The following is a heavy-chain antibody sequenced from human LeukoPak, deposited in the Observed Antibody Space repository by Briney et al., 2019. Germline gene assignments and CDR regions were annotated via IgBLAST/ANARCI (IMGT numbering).Heavy chain of an antibody. CDR3: ARQVVIGEMGYYYMDV. J-gene: IGHJ6*03. D-gene: IGHD3-10*01. CDR1: GYTFTSYG. V-gene: IGHV1-18*01. CDR2: ISAYNGNT. Sequence: ASVKVSCKASGYTFTSYGISWVRRAPGQGLEWMGWISAYNGNTNYAQKLQGRVTMTTDTSTSTAYMELRSLRSDDTAVYYCARQVVIGEMGYYYMDVWGKGTTVTISS.